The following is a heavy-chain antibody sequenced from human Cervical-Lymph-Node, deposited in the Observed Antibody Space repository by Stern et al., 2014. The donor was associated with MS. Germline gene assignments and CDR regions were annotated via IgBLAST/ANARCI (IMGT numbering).Heavy chain of an antibody. J-gene: IGHJ4*02. CDR3: ARARVGDYARSPHLDS. CDR1: GFTFSHYS. Sequence: EVQLVESGGGLVKPGGSLRLSCDASGFTFSHYSINWVRQAPGKGLEWISSISINFTHTYYAESVEGRFTISRDSAKNSVHLHMASLRAEDSAVYYCARARVGDYARSPHLDSWGRGTLVSVSS. D-gene: IGHD4-17*01. CDR2: ISINFTHT. V-gene: IGHV3-21*01.